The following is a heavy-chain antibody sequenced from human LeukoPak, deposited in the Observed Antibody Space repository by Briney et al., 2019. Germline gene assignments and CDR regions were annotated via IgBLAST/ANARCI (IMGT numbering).Heavy chain of an antibody. J-gene: IGHJ6*02. CDR2: ICGSGGST. CDR1: GFTFSSYA. V-gene: IGHV3-23*01. Sequence: GGSLRLSCAASGFTFSSYAMSWVRQAPGKGLEWVSAICGSGGSTYYADSVKGRFTISRDNAKNSLYLQMNSLRAEDTAVYYCAREGLYCTNGVCYWRYYYYGMDVWGQGTTVTVSS. CDR3: AREGLYCTNGVCYWRYYYYGMDV. D-gene: IGHD2-8*01.